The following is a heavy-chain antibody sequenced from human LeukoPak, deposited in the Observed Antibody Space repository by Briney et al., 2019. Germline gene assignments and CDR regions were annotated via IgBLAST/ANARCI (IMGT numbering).Heavy chain of an antibody. Sequence: GGSLRLSCAASGFIFSSYEMNWVRQAPGKGLEWVSYISSGGSYTNYADSVKGRFTISRDNAKNSLYLQMNSLRAEDTAVYYCAKWGGDYYERAFDIWGQGTMVTVSS. CDR3: AKWGGDYYERAFDI. CDR1: GFIFSSYE. V-gene: IGHV3-48*03. D-gene: IGHD2-21*01. CDR2: ISSGGSYT. J-gene: IGHJ3*02.